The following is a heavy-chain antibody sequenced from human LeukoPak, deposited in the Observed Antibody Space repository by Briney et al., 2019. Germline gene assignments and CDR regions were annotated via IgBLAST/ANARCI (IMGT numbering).Heavy chain of an antibody. CDR1: GFTFSGSA. J-gene: IGHJ4*02. V-gene: IGHV3-73*01. CDR2: IRSKANSYAT. Sequence: PGGSLRLSCAASGFTFSGSAMPWVRQASGKGLEWVGRIRSKANSYATAYAASVKGRFTISRDDSKNTAYLQMNSLKTEDTAVYYCTRPRDYYDSSGYPNWGQGTLVTVSS. CDR3: TRPRDYYDSSGYPN. D-gene: IGHD3-22*01.